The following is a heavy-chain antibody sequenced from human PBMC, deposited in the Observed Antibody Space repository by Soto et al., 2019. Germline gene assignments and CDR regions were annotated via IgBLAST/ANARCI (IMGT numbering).Heavy chain of an antibody. Sequence: AASVKVSCKASGYTFSRYGISWVRQAPGQGLEWMGWISGFNGNTKESEKLQGRVTLTTDTAANTAHMELRGLRSDDTAVYYCARASAYRTPWSFDNWGQGTLVTVSS. V-gene: IGHV1-18*01. J-gene: IGHJ4*02. CDR2: ISGFNGNT. CDR3: ARASAYRTPWSFDN. D-gene: IGHD2-21*01. CDR1: GYTFSRYG.